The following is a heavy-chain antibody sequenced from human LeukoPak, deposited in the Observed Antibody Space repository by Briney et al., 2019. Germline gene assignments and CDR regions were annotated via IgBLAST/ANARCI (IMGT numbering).Heavy chain of an antibody. CDR3: ASDFFDY. J-gene: IGHJ4*02. Sequence: ASVKVSCKASGGTFSSYAISWVRQAPGQGLEWMGRIIPILGIANYAQKFQGRVTITADKSTSTAYMELRSLRSDDTAVYYCASDFFDYWGQGTLVTVSS. CDR1: GGTFSSYA. CDR2: IIPILGIA. V-gene: IGHV1-69*04.